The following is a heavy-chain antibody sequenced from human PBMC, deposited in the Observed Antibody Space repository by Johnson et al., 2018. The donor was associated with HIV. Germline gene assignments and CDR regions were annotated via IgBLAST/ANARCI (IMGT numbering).Heavy chain of an antibody. Sequence: QMMLVESGGGVVQPGRSLRLSCAASGFTFNRYGMHWVRQAPGKGLEWGAFISHDESIEYYADSVKGRFTISRDNPWNTLYLKMSNLTSEDTAFYYCAKSVVVVLVGDNDDAFDIWGQGTMVTVSS. V-gene: IGHV3-30*18. D-gene: IGHD2-21*01. CDR3: AKSVVVVLVGDNDDAFDI. CDR1: GFTFNRYG. J-gene: IGHJ3*02. CDR2: ISHDESIE.